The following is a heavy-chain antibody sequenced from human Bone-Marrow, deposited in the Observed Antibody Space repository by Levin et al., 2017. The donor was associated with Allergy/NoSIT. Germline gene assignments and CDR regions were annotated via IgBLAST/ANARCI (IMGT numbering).Heavy chain of an antibody. CDR3: ARFPDY. CDR1: GFSFSNYW. Sequence: PSETLSLTCAASGFSFSNYWMTWVRQAPGEGLEWVANIKQDGSETYYVDSVRGRFTISRDNAKNSVFLQMNSLRVEDTAVYYCARFPDYWAQGALVTVSS. CDR2: IKQDGSET. J-gene: IGHJ4*02. V-gene: IGHV3-7*04.